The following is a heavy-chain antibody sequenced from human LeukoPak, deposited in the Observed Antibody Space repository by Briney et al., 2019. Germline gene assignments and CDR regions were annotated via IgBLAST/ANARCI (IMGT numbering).Heavy chain of an antibody. Sequence: SETLSLTCTVSGGSISSGDYYWSWIRQPPGKGLEWIGYIYYSGSTYYNPSLKSRVTISVDTSKNQFSLKLSSVTAADTAVYYCARVAFVGPAAIYPPDYWGQGTLVTVSS. D-gene: IGHD2-2*01. CDR2: IYYSGST. CDR1: GGSISSGDYY. V-gene: IGHV4-61*08. J-gene: IGHJ4*02. CDR3: ARVAFVGPAAIYPPDY.